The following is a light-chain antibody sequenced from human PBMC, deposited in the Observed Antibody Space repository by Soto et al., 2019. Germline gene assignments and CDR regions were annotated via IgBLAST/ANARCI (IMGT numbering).Light chain of an antibody. CDR3: QQFGSSVT. CDR1: QSVSSSY. J-gene: IGKJ5*01. Sequence: VLTQSPVTLSLSPGERATLSCRASQSVSSSYLAWYQQKPGQAPRLLIYRTSTRATGIPDRFSGSGSGTDFTLTISRLEPEDFAVYYCQQFGSSVTFGQGTRLEI. V-gene: IGKV3-20*01. CDR2: RTS.